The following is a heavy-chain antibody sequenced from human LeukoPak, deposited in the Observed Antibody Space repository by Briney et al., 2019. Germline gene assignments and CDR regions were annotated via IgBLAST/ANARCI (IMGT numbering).Heavy chain of an antibody. CDR2: ISGDASRS. D-gene: IGHD4-11*01. Sequence: PGGSLRLSCEGSGFIFEDFAMYWVRQTPGKGLEWVSLISGDASRSYYADSVKGRFTISRVNGKSSLYLQMNSLRSEDTALYYCGKGYYSDYSGPPHHWGQGTLVTVSS. CDR1: GFIFEDFA. J-gene: IGHJ5*02. V-gene: IGHV3-43*02. CDR3: GKGYYSDYSGPPHH.